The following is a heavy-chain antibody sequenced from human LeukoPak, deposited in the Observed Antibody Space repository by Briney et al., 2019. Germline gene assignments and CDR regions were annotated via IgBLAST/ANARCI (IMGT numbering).Heavy chain of an antibody. V-gene: IGHV4-59*01. CDR2: IYYRGST. CDR1: GGSISSYN. Sequence: PSETLSLTCTVSGGSISSYNWSWIRQPPGKGLEWVWFIYYRGSTNYNPSLKSRVTISVDTSQTQFSLKLSSVTAAGTAVYYCARFTYYDFSSFAYWGQGTLVTVSS. D-gene: IGHD3-3*01. CDR3: ARFTYYDFSSFAY. J-gene: IGHJ4*02.